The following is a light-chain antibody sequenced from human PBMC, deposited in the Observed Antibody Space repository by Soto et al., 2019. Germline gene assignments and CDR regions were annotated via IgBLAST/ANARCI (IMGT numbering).Light chain of an antibody. Sequence: QSVLTQPPSVSGAPGQRVTISCTGNSSNIGAGFDVHWYQQLPGTAPKLLIYDNSNRPSGVPDRFSGSKSGTSASLAITGLQAEDGTDYYCSAWDDSLHVWLFGGGTKLTVL. CDR1: SSNIGAGFD. V-gene: IGLV1-40*01. CDR2: DNS. J-gene: IGLJ3*02. CDR3: SAWDDSLHVWL.